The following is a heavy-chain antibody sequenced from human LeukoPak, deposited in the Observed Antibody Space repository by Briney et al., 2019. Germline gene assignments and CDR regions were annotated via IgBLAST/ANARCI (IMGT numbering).Heavy chain of an antibody. Sequence: GGSLRLSCAASGFTFSSYAMSWVRQAPGKGLEWVSAISGSGGSTYYADSVKGRFTISRYNSKNTLYLQMNSLRGEDTAVYYCARDLRGSDAYYFDYWGQGTLVTVSS. V-gene: IGHV3-23*01. CDR1: GFTFSSYA. D-gene: IGHD3-10*01. CDR3: ARDLRGSDAYYFDY. J-gene: IGHJ4*02. CDR2: ISGSGGST.